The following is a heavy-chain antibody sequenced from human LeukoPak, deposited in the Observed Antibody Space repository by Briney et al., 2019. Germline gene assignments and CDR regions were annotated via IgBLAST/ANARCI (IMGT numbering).Heavy chain of an antibody. Sequence: SETLSLTCAVYGGSFSGYYWSWIRQPPGKGLEWIGEINHSGSTNYNPSLKSRVTISVDTSENQFSLKLSSVTAADTAVYYCARTYDSSGYRLPWFDPWGQGTLVTVSS. D-gene: IGHD3-22*01. V-gene: IGHV4-34*01. J-gene: IGHJ5*02. CDR1: GGSFSGYY. CDR2: INHSGST. CDR3: ARTYDSSGYRLPWFDP.